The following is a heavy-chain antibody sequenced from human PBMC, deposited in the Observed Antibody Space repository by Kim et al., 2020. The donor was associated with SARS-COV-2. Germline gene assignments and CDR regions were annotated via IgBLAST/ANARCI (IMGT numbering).Heavy chain of an antibody. CDR2: IYYSGST. J-gene: IGHJ4*02. D-gene: IGHD3-10*01. CDR1: GGSISSYY. V-gene: IGHV4-59*01. CDR3: ARDIRITMVRGVITYFDF. Sequence: SETLSLTCTVSGGSISSYYWSWLRQPPGKGLEWFGYIYYSGSTNYNPSLKSRVTISVDTSKNQFSLKLSSVTAADTAVYYCARDIRITMVRGVITYFDFWGQGTLVTVSS.